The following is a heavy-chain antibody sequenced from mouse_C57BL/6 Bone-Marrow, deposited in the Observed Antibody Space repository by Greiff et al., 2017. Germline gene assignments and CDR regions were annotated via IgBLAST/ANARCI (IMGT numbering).Heavy chain of an antibody. CDR1: GYTFTSYW. CDR3: ARCGITWDYYAMDC. CDR2: IYPGNSDT. J-gene: IGHJ4*01. V-gene: IGHV1-5*01. Sequence: EVQLQQSGTVLARPGASVKMSCTTSGYTFTSYWMHWVKPRPGQGLEWIGAIYPGNSDTSYNQKFKGKAKLTAVTSASTAYMGLSSLTNEDSAVDYCARCGITWDYYAMDCWGQGASVTDSS.